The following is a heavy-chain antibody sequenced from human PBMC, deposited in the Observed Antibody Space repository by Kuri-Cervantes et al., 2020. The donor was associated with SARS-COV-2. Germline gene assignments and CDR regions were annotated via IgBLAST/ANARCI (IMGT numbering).Heavy chain of an antibody. CDR2: ISSSSSYT. CDR3: ARGQQLIDY. J-gene: IGHJ4*02. CDR1: GFTFSDYY. D-gene: IGHD6-13*01. Sequence: LSPTCAASGFTFSDYYMSWIRQAPGKGLEWVSYISSSSSYTNYADSVKGRFTISRDNAKNSLYLQMNSLRAEDTAVYYCARGQQLIDYWGQGTLVTVSS. V-gene: IGHV3-11*03.